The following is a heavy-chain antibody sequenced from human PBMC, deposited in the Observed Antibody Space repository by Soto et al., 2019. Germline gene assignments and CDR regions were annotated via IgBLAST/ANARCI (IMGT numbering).Heavy chain of an antibody. J-gene: IGHJ4*02. V-gene: IGHV4-59*01. CDR3: ARDIYGDYVDYFDY. CDR2: IYYSGST. D-gene: IGHD4-17*01. Sequence: SETLSLTCTVSGGSISSYYSSLIRQPPGKGLEWIGYIYYSGSTNYNPSLKSRVTISVDTSKNQFSLKLSSVTAADTAVYYCARDIYGDYVDYFDYWGQGTLVTVSS. CDR1: GGSISSYY.